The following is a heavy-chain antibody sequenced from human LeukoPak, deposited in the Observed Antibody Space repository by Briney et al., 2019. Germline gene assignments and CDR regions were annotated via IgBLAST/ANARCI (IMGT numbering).Heavy chain of an antibody. Sequence: GGSLRFSCAASGFTFSSYSMNWVRKAPGKGLEWVSYISSSSSTIYYADSVKGRFTISRDNAKNSLYLQMNSLRAEDTAVYYCARGSGSYPFDYWGQGTLVTVSS. D-gene: IGHD1-26*01. V-gene: IGHV3-48*01. J-gene: IGHJ4*02. CDR1: GFTFSSYS. CDR3: ARGSGSYPFDY. CDR2: ISSSSSTI.